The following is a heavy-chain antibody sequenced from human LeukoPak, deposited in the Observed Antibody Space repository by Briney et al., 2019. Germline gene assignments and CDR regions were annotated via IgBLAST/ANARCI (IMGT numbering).Heavy chain of an antibody. CDR3: ARGCSSTSCFDYYGMDV. CDR2: INPSGGRT. Sequence: ASVKVSCKASGYTFTSYYMHWVRQAPGQGLEWMGIINPSGGRTSYAQKFQGRVTMTRDTSTSTVYMELSSLRSEDTAVYYCARGCSSTSCFDYYGMDVWGQGTTVTVSS. D-gene: IGHD2-2*01. J-gene: IGHJ6*02. CDR1: GYTFTSYY. V-gene: IGHV1-46*01.